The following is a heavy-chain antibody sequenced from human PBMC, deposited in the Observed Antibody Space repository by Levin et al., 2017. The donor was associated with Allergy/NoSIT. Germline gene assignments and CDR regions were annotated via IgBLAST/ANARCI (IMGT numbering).Heavy chain of an antibody. CDR3: ARGGERKDIVLMVYHHDAFDI. J-gene: IGHJ3*02. Sequence: ASVKVSCKASGGTFSSYAISWVRQAPGQGLEWMGRIIPILGIANYAQKFQGRVTITADKSTSTAYMELSSLRSEDTAVYYCARGGERKDIVLMVYHHDAFDIWGQGTMVTVSS. D-gene: IGHD2-8*01. CDR2: IIPILGIA. CDR1: GGTFSSYA. V-gene: IGHV1-69*04.